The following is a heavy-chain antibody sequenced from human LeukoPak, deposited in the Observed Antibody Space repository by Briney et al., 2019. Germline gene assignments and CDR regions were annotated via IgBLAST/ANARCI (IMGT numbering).Heavy chain of an antibody. J-gene: IGHJ4*02. CDR1: GFTFSGSA. D-gene: IGHD5-18*01. CDR3: TRRVDTAMAEGIDFDY. CDR2: IRSKANSYAT. V-gene: IGHV3-73*01. Sequence: QPGGSLRLSCAASGFTFSGSAMHWVRQASWKGLEWVGRIRSKANSYATAYAASVKGRFTISRDDSKNTAYLQMNSLKTEDTAVYYCTRRVDTAMAEGIDFDYWGQGTLVTVSS.